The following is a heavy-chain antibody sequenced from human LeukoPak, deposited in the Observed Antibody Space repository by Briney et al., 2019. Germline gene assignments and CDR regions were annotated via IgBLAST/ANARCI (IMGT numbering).Heavy chain of an antibody. D-gene: IGHD2-2*01. J-gene: IGHJ4*02. CDR3: ARGRTGAAALDF. Sequence: SETLSLTCAVYGGSFSGHYWTWIRLPPGKGLEWIGESTHSGSTNYNPSLKSRVAISVDTSKSQFSLKLTSVTAADTAVYHCARGRTGAAALDFWGPGTLVTVSS. CDR2: STHSGST. V-gene: IGHV4-34*01. CDR1: GGSFSGHY.